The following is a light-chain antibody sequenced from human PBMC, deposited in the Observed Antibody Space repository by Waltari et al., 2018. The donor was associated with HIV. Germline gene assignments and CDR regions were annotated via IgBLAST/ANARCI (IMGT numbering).Light chain of an antibody. CDR2: DND. V-gene: IGLV1-51*01. CDR1: SSNIGINY. J-gene: IGLJ3*02. Sequence: QSVLTQPPSVSAAPGQKVTISCSGSSSNIGINYVSWYRQLPGTAPKLLIYDNDKRPSGIPDRFSGSKAGTSATRGITGLQTGDEADYYCGTWDSSLSVWLFGGGTKLTVL. CDR3: GTWDSSLSVWL.